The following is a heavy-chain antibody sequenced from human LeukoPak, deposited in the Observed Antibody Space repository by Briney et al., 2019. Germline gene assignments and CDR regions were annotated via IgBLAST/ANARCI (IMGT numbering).Heavy chain of an antibody. CDR3: AKDLAGTNDY. CDR1: GFTFSSYG. J-gene: IGHJ4*02. Sequence: GGSLRLSCAASGFTFSSYGMHWVRQAPGKGLEWVAVISYDGSNKYYADSVKGRFTISRDNSKNTLYLQMNSLRAEDTAVYYCAKDLAGTNDYWGQGTLATVSP. V-gene: IGHV3-30*18. CDR2: ISYDGSNK. D-gene: IGHD1-1*01.